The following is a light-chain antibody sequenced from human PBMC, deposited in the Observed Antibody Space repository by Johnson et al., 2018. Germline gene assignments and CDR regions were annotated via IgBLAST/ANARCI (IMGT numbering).Light chain of an antibody. V-gene: IGLV1-51*02. CDR1: SSNIGNNY. CDR3: GTWDSSLSAGNV. J-gene: IGLJ1*01. Sequence: QSVLTQPPSVSAAPGQKVTISCSGSSSNIGNNYVSWYQQLPGTAPKLLIYENNKRPSGIPDRFSGSKSGTSANLVITGLQTGDEADYYCGTWDSSLSAGNVFGTGTKVTVL. CDR2: ENN.